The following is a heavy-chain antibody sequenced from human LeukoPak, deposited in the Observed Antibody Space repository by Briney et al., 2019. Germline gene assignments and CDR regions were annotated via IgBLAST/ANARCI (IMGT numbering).Heavy chain of an antibody. CDR2: NNGDGSTT. V-gene: IGHV3-74*01. CDR3: ASGGHLDY. Sequence: GGSLRLSCVASGFSLSGYWMYWVRQAPGKGLMYISRNNGDGSTTNYADVVKGRFTMSRDNVKNTLYLQMNSLRAEDTAVYYCASGGHLDYWGQGALVTVAS. J-gene: IGHJ4*02. CDR1: GFSLSGYW. D-gene: IGHD3-16*01.